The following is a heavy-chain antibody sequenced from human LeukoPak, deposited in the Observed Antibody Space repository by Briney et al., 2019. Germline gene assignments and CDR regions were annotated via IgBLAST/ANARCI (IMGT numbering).Heavy chain of an antibody. Sequence: GGSLRLSCAASGFTFSSYSMNWARQAPGKGLEWVSSISSSSSYIYYADSVKGRFTISRDNAKNSLYLQMNSLRAEDTAVYYCARVPLRYCSSTSCYANDYWGQGTLVTVSS. J-gene: IGHJ4*02. D-gene: IGHD2-2*01. CDR1: GFTFSSYS. CDR2: ISSSSSYI. V-gene: IGHV3-21*01. CDR3: ARVPLRYCSSTSCYANDY.